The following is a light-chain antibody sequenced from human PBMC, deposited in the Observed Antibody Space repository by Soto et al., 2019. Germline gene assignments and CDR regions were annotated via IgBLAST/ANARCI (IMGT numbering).Light chain of an antibody. J-gene: IGKJ1*01. CDR2: KAS. V-gene: IGKV1-5*03. CDR1: QSISSW. Sequence: DIQMTQSPSTLSASVGDRVTITCRASQSISSWLAWYQQKPGKAPKLVIYKASTLESGVPSSFSGSGSGTEFTLTISSLQPDDCATYYGQQYNSNSGTFGQGTKVEIK. CDR3: QQYNSNSGT.